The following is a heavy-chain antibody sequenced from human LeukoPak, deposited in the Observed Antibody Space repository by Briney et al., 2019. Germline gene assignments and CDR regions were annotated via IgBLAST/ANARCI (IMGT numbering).Heavy chain of an antibody. V-gene: IGHV3-21*01. CDR3: ARDKYYDFWSGYSGSSDY. CDR1: GFTFSSYS. CDR2: IRSSSSYR. D-gene: IGHD3-3*01. J-gene: IGHJ4*02. Sequence: GGSLRLSCAASGFTFSSYSMTWVRQAPGKGLEWVSSIRSSSSYRYHADSVKGRFTISRDNAKNSLYLQMNSLRAEDTAVYYCARDKYYDFWSGYSGSSDYWGQGTLVTVSS.